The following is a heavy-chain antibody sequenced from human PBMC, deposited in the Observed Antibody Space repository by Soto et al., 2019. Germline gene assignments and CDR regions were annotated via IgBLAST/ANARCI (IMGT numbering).Heavy chain of an antibody. V-gene: IGHV3-33*01. CDR2: IWYDGSNK. Sequence: QVQLVESGGGVVQPGRSLRLSCAASGFTFSSYGMHWVRQAPGKGLEWVADIWYDGSNKYYADSVKGRFTISRDNSKNPQYLQMNSLYAEDKAVYYGPSRGYSGYDLEYWGQGTLVTVSS. J-gene: IGHJ4*02. D-gene: IGHD5-12*01. CDR1: GFTFSSYG. CDR3: PSRGYSGYDLEY.